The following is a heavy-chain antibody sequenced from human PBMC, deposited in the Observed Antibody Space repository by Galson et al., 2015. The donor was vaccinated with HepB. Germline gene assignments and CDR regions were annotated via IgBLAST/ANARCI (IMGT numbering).Heavy chain of an antibody. D-gene: IGHD2-2*01. Sequence: SVKVSCKASGGTFSSYTISWVRQAPGQGLEWMGRIIPILGIANYAQKFQGRVTITADKSTSTAYVELSILRSEDTAVYYCARDCSTSCYAGQQLVLGYWGQGTLVTVSS. V-gene: IGHV1-69*02. CDR2: IIPILGIA. CDR1: GGTFSSYT. CDR3: ARDCSTSCYAGQQLVLGY. J-gene: IGHJ4*02.